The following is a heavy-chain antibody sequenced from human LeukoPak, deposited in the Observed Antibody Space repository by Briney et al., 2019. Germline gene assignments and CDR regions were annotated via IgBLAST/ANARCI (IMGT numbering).Heavy chain of an antibody. CDR1: GASISSYF. D-gene: IGHD6-25*01. CDR3: ASARLGSGLEGAFDI. V-gene: IGHV4-59*01. CDR2: IYDSGST. J-gene: IGHJ3*02. Sequence: TSETLSLTCTVSGASISSYFWSWIRQPPGKGLEWIGYIYDSGSTNYNPSLKSRVTISVDTSKNQFSLKLSSVTAADTAVYYCASARLGSGLEGAFDIWGQGTMVTVSS.